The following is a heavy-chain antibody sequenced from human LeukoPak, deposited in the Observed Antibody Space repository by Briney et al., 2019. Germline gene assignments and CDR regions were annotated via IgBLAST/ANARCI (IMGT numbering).Heavy chain of an antibody. CDR2: ISAYSGVT. Sequence: GASVKVSCKASGYTFTNYGVSWVRQAPGQGLEWMGWISAYSGVTKYSLKIQGRVTMTTDTSTSTAYMELRSLRSDDTAVYYCARDYDISGYYYGGYWGQGTLVTVSS. D-gene: IGHD3-22*01. CDR1: GYTFTNYG. J-gene: IGHJ4*02. V-gene: IGHV1-18*01. CDR3: ARDYDISGYYYGGY.